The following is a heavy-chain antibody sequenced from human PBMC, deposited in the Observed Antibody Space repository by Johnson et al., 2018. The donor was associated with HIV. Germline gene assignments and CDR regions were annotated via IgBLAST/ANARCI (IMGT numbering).Heavy chain of an antibody. J-gene: IGHJ3*02. V-gene: IGHV3-43D*03. D-gene: IGHD3-22*01. CDR2: ISWDGGST. CDR3: ARRSGITMISGDAFDI. CDR1: GFTFSTYA. Sequence: VQLVESGGGVVQPGRSLRLSCVASGFTFSTYAMHWVRQAPGKGLEWVSLISWDGGSTYYADSVKGRFTISRDYAKNSLYLRMNSLRAEDMALYYCARRSGITMISGDAFDIWGQGTVVTVSS.